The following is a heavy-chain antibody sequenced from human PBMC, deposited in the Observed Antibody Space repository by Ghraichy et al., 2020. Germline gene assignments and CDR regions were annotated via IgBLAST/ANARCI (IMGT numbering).Heavy chain of an antibody. CDR1: GFTFSSYG. Sequence: GGSLRLSCAASGFTFSSYGMHWVRQAPGKGLEWVAFIRYDGSNKYYADSVKGRFTISRDNSKNTLYLQMNSLRAEDTAVYYCAKCGDAGYSSSWYDLDYWGQGTLVTVSS. CDR2: IRYDGSNK. CDR3: AKCGDAGYSSSWYDLDY. V-gene: IGHV3-30*02. D-gene: IGHD6-13*01. J-gene: IGHJ4*02.